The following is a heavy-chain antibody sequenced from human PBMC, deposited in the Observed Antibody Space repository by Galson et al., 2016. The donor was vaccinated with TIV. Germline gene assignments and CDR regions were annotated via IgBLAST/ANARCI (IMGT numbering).Heavy chain of an antibody. CDR2: IYDSGSA. Sequence: TLSLTCTVSGGSIGSGGCYWSWIRQHPGKGLEWIGNIYDSGSAYYNPSLKSRVVVSMETSKNEFSLKLSSVTAADTAVYFCARDHPLTTIFIAYPGKAYHGLDVWGQGTAVTVSS. CDR3: ARDHPLTTIFIAYPGKAYHGLDV. CDR1: GGSIGSGGCY. V-gene: IGHV4-31*03. J-gene: IGHJ6*02. D-gene: IGHD5-24*01.